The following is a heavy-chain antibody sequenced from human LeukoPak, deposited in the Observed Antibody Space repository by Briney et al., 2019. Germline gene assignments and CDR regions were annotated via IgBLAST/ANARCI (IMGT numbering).Heavy chain of an antibody. D-gene: IGHD2-15*01. Sequence: GGSLRLSCAASGFTFGSYSMNWVGQAPGKGLEWVSSISSDSTYIYYADFVKGRFTISRDDAKNTVYLQMNSLRVEDSALYYCLVIIVEGSSQHWGQGTLVTVSS. CDR2: ISSDSTYI. CDR3: LVIIVEGSSQH. V-gene: IGHV3-21*06. CDR1: GFTFGSYS. J-gene: IGHJ1*01.